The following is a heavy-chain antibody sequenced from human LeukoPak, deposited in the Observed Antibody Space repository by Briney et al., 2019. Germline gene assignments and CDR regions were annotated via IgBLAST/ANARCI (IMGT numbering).Heavy chain of an antibody. CDR2: IYHSGSI. J-gene: IGHJ4*02. Sequence: PSETLPLTCAVSGYSMTSGYFWGWIRQHPGEGLEWIGNIYHSGSIYYNPSLKSRVAISVDTSKNQFFLKLSSLTAADTAVYYCARQGLGSSSGGAFDYWGPGTLVTVSS. V-gene: IGHV4-38-2*01. D-gene: IGHD6-6*01. CDR3: ARQGLGSSSGGAFDY. CDR1: GYSMTSGYF.